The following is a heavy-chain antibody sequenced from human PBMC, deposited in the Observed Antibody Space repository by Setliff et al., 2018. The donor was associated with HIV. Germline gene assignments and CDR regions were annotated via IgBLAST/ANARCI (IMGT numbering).Heavy chain of an antibody. CDR1: GGFIKNSNYY. Sequence: TSETLSLTCTVYGGFIKNSNYYWGWIRQPPGKGLEWIGNIHYSGSTYYNPSLKSRVTISVDTSKNQFSLKLSSVTAADRAVYYCARNSQKGIQPLLLASWGPGTLVTVSS. D-gene: IGHD1-1*01. CDR3: ARNSQKGIQPLLLAS. V-gene: IGHV4-39*01. CDR2: IHYSGST. J-gene: IGHJ4*02.